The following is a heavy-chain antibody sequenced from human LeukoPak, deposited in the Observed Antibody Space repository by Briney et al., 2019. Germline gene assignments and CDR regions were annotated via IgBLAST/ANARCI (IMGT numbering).Heavy chain of an antibody. CDR2: IYTSGST. Sequence: SETLSLTCTVSGGSISSGSYYWSWIRQPAGKGLEWIGRIYTSGSTNYSPSLKSRVTISVDTSKNQFSLKLSSVTAADTAVYYCASSPCSGGSCYYFDYWGQGTLVTVSS. V-gene: IGHV4-61*02. J-gene: IGHJ4*02. D-gene: IGHD2-15*01. CDR1: GGSISSGSYY. CDR3: ASSPCSGGSCYYFDY.